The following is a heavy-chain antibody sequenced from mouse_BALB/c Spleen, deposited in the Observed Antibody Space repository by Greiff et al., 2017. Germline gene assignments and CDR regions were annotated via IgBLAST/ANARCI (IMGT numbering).Heavy chain of an antibody. Sequence: VQLVESGPGLVQPSQSLSITCTVSGFSLTSYGVHWVRQSPGKGLEWLGVIWSGGSTDYNAAFISRLSISKDNSKSQVFFKMNSLQANDTAIYYCARPIYYGYDYAMDYWGQGTSVTVSS. CDR3: ARPIYYGYDYAMDY. CDR1: GFSLTSYG. J-gene: IGHJ4*01. D-gene: IGHD2-2*01. V-gene: IGHV2-2*02. CDR2: IWSGGST.